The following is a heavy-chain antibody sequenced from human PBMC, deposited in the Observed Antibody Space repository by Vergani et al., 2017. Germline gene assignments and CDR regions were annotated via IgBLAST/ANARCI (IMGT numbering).Heavy chain of an antibody. CDR3: ASPRGSAFDI. CDR1: GFTFSNAW. Sequence: EVQLVESGGGLVKPGGSLRLSCAASGFTFSNAWMSWVRQAPGKGLEWVSVIYSGGSTYYADSVKGRFTISRDNSKNTLYLQMNSLRAEDTAVYYCASPRGSAFDIWGQGTMVTVSS. J-gene: IGHJ3*02. V-gene: IGHV3-66*02. CDR2: IYSGGST. D-gene: IGHD1-26*01.